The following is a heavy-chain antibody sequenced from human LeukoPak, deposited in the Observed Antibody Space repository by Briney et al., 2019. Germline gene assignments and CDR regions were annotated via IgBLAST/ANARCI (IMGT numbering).Heavy chain of an antibody. CDR2: IYYSGST. D-gene: IGHD6-19*01. V-gene: IGHV4-39*07. CDR3: ARGIAAVAGPYFDY. CDR1: GGSISSSSYY. J-gene: IGHJ4*02. Sequence: SETLSLTCTVSGGSISSSSYYWGWIRQPPGKGLEWIGSIYYSGSTYYNPSLKSRVTISVDTSKNQFSLKLSSVTAADTAVYYCARGIAAVAGPYFDYWGQGTLVTVSS.